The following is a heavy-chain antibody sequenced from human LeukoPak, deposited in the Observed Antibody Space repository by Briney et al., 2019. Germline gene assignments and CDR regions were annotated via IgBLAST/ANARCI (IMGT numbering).Heavy chain of an antibody. CDR2: IYYSGST. J-gene: IGHJ4*02. Sequence: PSETLSLTCTVSGGSTSSYYWSWIRQPPGKGLEWIGYIYYSGSTNYNPSLKSRVTISVDTSKNQFSLKLSSVTAADTAVYYCARQPWPYFDYWGQGTLVTASS. CDR3: ARQPWPYFDY. V-gene: IGHV4-59*08. CDR1: GGSTSSYY.